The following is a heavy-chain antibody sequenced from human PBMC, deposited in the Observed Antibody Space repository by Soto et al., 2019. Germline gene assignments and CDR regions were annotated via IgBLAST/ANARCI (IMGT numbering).Heavy chain of an antibody. J-gene: IGHJ6*02. CDR2: INAGNGNT. Sequence: QVQLVQSGAEVKKPGASVKVSCKASGYTFTSYAMHWVRQAPGQRLEWMGWINAGNGNTKYSQKFQGRVTITRDTSASTAYIELSSLRSEDTAVYYCARTTVALDYYYYYGMDVWGQGTTVTVSS. V-gene: IGHV1-3*01. D-gene: IGHD6-19*01. CDR3: ARTTVALDYYYYYGMDV. CDR1: GYTFTSYA.